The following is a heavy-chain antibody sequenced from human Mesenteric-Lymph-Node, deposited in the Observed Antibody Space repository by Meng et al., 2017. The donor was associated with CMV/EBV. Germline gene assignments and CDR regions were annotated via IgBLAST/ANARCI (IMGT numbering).Heavy chain of an antibody. CDR2: IIPIFGTA. J-gene: IGHJ6*02. CDR3: ARGVLLWFGTDYYYGMDV. Sequence: SVKVSCKASGGTFSSYAISWVRRAPGQGLEWMGGIIPIFGTANYAQKFQGRVTITTDESTSTAYMELSSLRSEDTAVYYCARGVLLWFGTDYYYGMDVWGQGTTVTVSS. CDR1: GGTFSSYA. D-gene: IGHD3-10*01. V-gene: IGHV1-69*05.